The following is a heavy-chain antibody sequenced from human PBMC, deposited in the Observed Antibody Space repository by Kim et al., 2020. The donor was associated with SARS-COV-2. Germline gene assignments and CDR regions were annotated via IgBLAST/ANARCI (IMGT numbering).Heavy chain of an antibody. CDR1: GFTFTSSA. CDR2: IVVGSGNT. D-gene: IGHD2-2*01. J-gene: IGHJ4*02. V-gene: IGHV1-58*01. Sequence: SVKVSCKASGFTFTSSAVQWVRQARGQRLEWIGWIVVGSGNTNYAQKFQERVTITRDMSTSTAYMELSSLRSEDTAVYYCAAYRGGVVVPAATYYFDYWGQGTLVTVSS. CDR3: AAYRGGVVVPAATYYFDY.